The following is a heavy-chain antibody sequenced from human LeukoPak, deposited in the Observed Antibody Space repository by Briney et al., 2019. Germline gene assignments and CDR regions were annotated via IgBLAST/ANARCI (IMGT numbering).Heavy chain of an antibody. CDR3: ARESGWYPGIIDY. V-gene: IGHV1-2*02. CDR2: INPNSGGT. D-gene: IGHD6-19*01. CDR1: GYTFTGYY. J-gene: IGHJ4*02. Sequence: ASVKVSCKASGYTFTGYYMHWVRQAPGQGLEWMGWINPNSGGTNYAQKFQGRVTMTRDTSISTAYMELSRLRSDDTAVYYCARESGWYPGIIDYWGQGTLVTVSS.